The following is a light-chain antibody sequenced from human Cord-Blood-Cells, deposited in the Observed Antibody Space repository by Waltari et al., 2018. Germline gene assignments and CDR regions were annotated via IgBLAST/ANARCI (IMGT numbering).Light chain of an antibody. CDR3: CSYAGSSTFYV. CDR1: SSDVGRYNL. J-gene: IGLJ1*01. V-gene: IGLV2-23*02. CDR2: EVS. Sequence: QSALTPPASLSGSPGPPIPLPCPGTSSDVGRYNLVPWYHQHPGKAPKLMIYEVSKRPSGVTNRFSGSKSGNTASLTISGLQAEDEADYYCCSYAGSSTFYVFGTGTKVTVL.